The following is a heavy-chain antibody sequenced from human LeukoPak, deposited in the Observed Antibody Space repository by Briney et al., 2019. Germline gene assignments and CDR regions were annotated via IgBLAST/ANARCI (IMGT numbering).Heavy chain of an antibody. D-gene: IGHD3-9*01. CDR1: GFTFSDYY. CDR2: ISSSGSTI. Sequence: PGGSLRLSCAASGFTFSDYYMSWIRQAPGKGLEWVSYISSSGSTIYYADSVKGRFTISRDNAKNSLYLQMNSLRAEDTAVYYCAREALRYFDWLLNHFDYWGQGTLVTVSS. J-gene: IGHJ4*02. CDR3: AREALRYFDWLLNHFDY. V-gene: IGHV3-11*01.